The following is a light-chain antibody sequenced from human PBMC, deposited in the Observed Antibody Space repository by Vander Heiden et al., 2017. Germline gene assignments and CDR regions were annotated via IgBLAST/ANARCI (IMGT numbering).Light chain of an antibody. CDR1: QSLLHSNGYNY. V-gene: IGKV2-28*01. CDR3: RQALQTPLT. CDR2: LGS. Sequence: IVMTPSPLSLPVTPGEPAASSCRSSQSLLHSNGYNYLDWYLQKPGQSPQLLIYLGSNRASGVPDRFSGSGSGTDFTLKISIVEAEDVGVYYCRQALQTPLTFGGGTKVEIK. J-gene: IGKJ4*01.